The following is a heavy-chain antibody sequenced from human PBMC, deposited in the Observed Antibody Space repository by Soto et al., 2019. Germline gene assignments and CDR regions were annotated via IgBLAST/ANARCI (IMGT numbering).Heavy chain of an antibody. Sequence: ASVKVSCKASGYTFTSYAMHWVRQAPGQRLEWMGWINAGNGNTKYSQKFQGRVTITRDTSASTAYMELSSLRSEDTAVYYCARSEQQLVLGTDLGASYDYWGQGTLVTGSS. D-gene: IGHD6-13*01. V-gene: IGHV1-3*01. CDR3: ARSEQQLVLGTDLGASYDY. CDR1: GYTFTSYA. CDR2: INAGNGNT. J-gene: IGHJ4*02.